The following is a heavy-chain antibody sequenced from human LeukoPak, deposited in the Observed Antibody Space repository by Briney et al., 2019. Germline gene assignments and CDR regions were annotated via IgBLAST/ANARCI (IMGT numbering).Heavy chain of an antibody. CDR3: ARGPVGAAPFDY. Sequence: GSLRLSCAASGFTFSTYAMSWVRQSPGRGLEWIGEINHRGSTNYNPSLKGRVTMSVDTSKNQFSLRLDSVTAADTALYYCARGPVGAAPFDYWGQGTLVTVSS. CDR1: GFTFSTYA. J-gene: IGHJ4*02. CDR2: INHRGST. V-gene: IGHV4-34*01. D-gene: IGHD6-13*01.